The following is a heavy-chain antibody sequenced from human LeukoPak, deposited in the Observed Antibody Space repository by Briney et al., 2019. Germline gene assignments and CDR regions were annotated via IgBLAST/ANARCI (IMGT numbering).Heavy chain of an antibody. J-gene: IGHJ4*02. D-gene: IGHD3-22*01. V-gene: IGHV1-18*01. CDR1: GYTFTSYG. CDR3: ARDKPYDYDSSGYSGDY. Sequence: ASVKVSCKASGYTFTSYGISWGRQAPGQGLEWMGWISAYNGNTNYAQKLQGRVTMTTDTSTSTAYMELRSLRSDDTAVYYCARDKPYDYDSSGYSGDYWGQGTLVTVSS. CDR2: ISAYNGNT.